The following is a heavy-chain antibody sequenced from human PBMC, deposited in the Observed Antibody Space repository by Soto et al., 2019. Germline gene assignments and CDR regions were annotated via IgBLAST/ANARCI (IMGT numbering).Heavy chain of an antibody. CDR1: GASSSNYY. D-gene: IGHD3-10*01. Sequence: SETLSLTCAFYGASSSNYYWSWIRQSPGKGLEWIGEINQSGITNYNPSLKSRVTISIDTSKNQFSLKLSSVTAADTAVYYCAGQPTAGIYYDLGSYYAYYTMDVWGQGTTVTVSS. V-gene: IGHV4-34*01. CDR2: INQSGIT. CDR3: AGQPTAGIYYDLGSYYAYYTMDV. J-gene: IGHJ6*02.